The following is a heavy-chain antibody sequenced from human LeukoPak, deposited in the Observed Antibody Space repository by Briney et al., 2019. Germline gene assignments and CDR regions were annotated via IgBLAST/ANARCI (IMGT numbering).Heavy chain of an antibody. Sequence: GGSLRLSCAASGFTFSSYAMSWVRQAPGKGLEWVSAISGSGGSTYYADSVKGRFTISRDNSENMLYLQMNSLRAEDTAVYYCANCGGSCYDWFDPWGQGTLVTVSS. J-gene: IGHJ5*02. CDR2: ISGSGGST. V-gene: IGHV3-23*01. CDR1: GFTFSSYA. D-gene: IGHD2-15*01. CDR3: ANCGGSCYDWFDP.